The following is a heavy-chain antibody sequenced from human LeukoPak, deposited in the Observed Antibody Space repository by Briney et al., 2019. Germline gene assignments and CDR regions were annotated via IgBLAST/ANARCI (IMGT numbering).Heavy chain of an antibody. CDR2: TYYNGIT. CDR3: ARDHGDFVQHD. J-gene: IGHJ4*02. D-gene: IGHD4-17*01. Sequence: SETLSLTCTVSGDSISSGNFYWGWIRQPPGKELQWIGSTYYNGITHYNPSLESRVTISADTSTNEFSLKLRSVTAADTAMYYCARDHGDFVQHDWGQGTLVTVSP. V-gene: IGHV4-39*01. CDR1: GDSISSGNFY.